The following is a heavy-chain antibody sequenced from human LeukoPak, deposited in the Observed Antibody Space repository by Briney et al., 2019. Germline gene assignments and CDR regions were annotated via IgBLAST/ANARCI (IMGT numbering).Heavy chain of an antibody. V-gene: IGHV1-69*13. CDR1: GYTFTSYY. Sequence: ASVKVSCKASGYTFTSYYMHWVRQAPGQGLEWMGGIIPIFGTANYAQKFQGRVTITADESTSTAYMELSSLRSEDTAVYYCARPLPTYGMDVWGQGTTVTVSS. J-gene: IGHJ6*02. CDR3: ARPLPTYGMDV. CDR2: IIPIFGTA.